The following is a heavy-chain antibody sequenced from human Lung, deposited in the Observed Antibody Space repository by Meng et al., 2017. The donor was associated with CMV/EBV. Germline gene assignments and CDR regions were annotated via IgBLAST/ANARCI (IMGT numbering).Heavy chain of an antibody. D-gene: IGHD1-1*01. CDR1: GFNFKGAW. CDR3: TTGRGGYNAEDY. J-gene: IGHJ4*01. Sequence: VQLVGCGGGLERPGGFLCLSCEVSGFNFKGAWMSWVRQAPGKGPEWVSLIKSKVDGGTTDYAAPVRGRFTFSRDDSKSTIYLQMNNVKTEDTAVYYCTTGRGGYNAEDYWGHGTLVTVSS. V-gene: IGHV3-15*01. CDR2: IKSKVDGGTT.